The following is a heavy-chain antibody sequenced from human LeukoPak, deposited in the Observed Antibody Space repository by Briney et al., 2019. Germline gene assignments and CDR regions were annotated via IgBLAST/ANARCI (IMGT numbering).Heavy chain of an antibody. D-gene: IGHD6-25*01. CDR3: ARDGSSGAYFQH. V-gene: IGHV1-46*01. CDR2: INPSGGST. J-gene: IGHJ1*01. CDR1: GYTFTSYY. Sequence: GASVKVSCKASGYTFTSYYMHWVRQAPGQGLEWMGIINPSGGSTNYAQKFQGRVTMTRDTSTSTVYMELSSLRSEDTAVYYCARDGSSGAYFQHWGQGTLVTVSS.